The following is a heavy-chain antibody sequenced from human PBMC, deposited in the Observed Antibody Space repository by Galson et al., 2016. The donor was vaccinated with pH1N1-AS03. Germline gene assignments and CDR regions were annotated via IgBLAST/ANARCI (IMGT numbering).Heavy chain of an antibody. Sequence: SLRLSCAASGFTFGDYYMSWIRQAPGKGLEWISCITSRGGSGSTIYYADSVKGRFTISRDNAKNSLYLQMNSLRADDTAVYFCARGWYDIWTGYLVEPFDYWGQGALVTVSS. CDR1: GFTFGDYY. V-gene: IGHV3-11*01. D-gene: IGHD3-9*01. J-gene: IGHJ4*02. CDR3: ARGWYDIWTGYLVEPFDY. CDR2: ITSRGGSGSTI.